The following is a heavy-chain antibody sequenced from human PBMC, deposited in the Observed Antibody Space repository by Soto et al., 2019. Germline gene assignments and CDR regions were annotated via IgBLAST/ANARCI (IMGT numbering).Heavy chain of an antibody. CDR3: ARDLLHLKQLHIDY. Sequence: VGSLRLSCAASGFTFSSYGMHWVRQAPGNGLEWVAFIWYDGSNKYYADSVKGRFTISRDNSKNTLYLQMNSLRAEDTAVYYCARDLLHLKQLHIDYWGQGTLVTVSS. J-gene: IGHJ4*02. CDR2: IWYDGSNK. V-gene: IGHV3-33*01. D-gene: IGHD6-13*01. CDR1: GFTFSSYG.